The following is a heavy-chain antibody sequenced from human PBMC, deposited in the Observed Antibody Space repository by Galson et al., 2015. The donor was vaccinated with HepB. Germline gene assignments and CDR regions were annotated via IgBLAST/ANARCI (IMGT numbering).Heavy chain of an antibody. D-gene: IGHD2-15*01. J-gene: IGHJ3*02. CDR3: AKDDLDDAVVVAATPFSAFDI. Sequence: SLRLSCAASGFTFSSYAMSWVRQAPGKGLEWVSAISGSGGSTYYADSVKGRFTISRDNSKNTLYLQMNSLRAEDTAVYYCAKDDLDDAVVVAATPFSAFDIWGQGTMVTVSS. CDR1: GFTFSSYA. CDR2: ISGSGGST. V-gene: IGHV3-23*01.